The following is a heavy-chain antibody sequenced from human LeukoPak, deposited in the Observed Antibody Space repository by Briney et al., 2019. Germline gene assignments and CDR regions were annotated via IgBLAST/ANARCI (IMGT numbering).Heavy chain of an antibody. Sequence: PSETLPLTCTVSGGSISSGDYYWSWLRQPPGTGLEWIGYIYYTGSTYYNPSLKSRVTISVDTSKNQFSLKLSSVTAADTAVYYCARDGRGYCSSTSCYEVDSWGQGTLVTVSS. D-gene: IGHD2-2*01. V-gene: IGHV4-30-4*01. J-gene: IGHJ4*02. CDR3: ARDGRGYCSSTSCYEVDS. CDR1: GGSISSGDYY. CDR2: IYYTGST.